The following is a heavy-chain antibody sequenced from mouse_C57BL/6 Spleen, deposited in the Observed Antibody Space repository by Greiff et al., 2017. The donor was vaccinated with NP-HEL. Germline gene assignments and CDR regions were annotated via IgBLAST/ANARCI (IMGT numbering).Heavy chain of an antibody. CDR3: AKTNYYGTPGL. V-gene: IGHV5-17*01. J-gene: IGHJ4*01. CDR2: ISSGSSTI. CDR1: GFTFSDYG. Sequence: EVQVVESGGGLVKPGGSLKLSCAASGFTFSDYGMHWVRQAPEKGLEWVAYISSGSSTIYYADTVKGRFTISRDNAKNTLFLQMTSLRSEDTAMYYCAKTNYYGTPGLWGQGTSVTVSS. D-gene: IGHD1-1*01.